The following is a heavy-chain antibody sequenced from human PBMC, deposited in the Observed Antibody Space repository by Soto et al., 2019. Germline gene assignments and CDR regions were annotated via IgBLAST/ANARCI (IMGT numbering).Heavy chain of an antibody. CDR3: ARDQGSSSPYYYYYGMDV. D-gene: IGHD6-6*01. J-gene: IGHJ6*02. CDR2: IYYSGST. CDR1: GGSISSYY. Sequence: SETLSLTCTVSGGSISSYYWSWIRQPPGKGLEWIGYIYYSGSTNYNPSLKSRVTISVDTSKNQLSLKLSSVTAADTAVYYCARDQGSSSPYYYYYGMDVWGQGTTVTVSS. V-gene: IGHV4-59*01.